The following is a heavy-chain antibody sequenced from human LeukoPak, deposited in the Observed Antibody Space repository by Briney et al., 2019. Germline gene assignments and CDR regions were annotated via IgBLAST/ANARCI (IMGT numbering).Heavy chain of an antibody. Sequence: SETPSLTCTVSGYSISSGYYWGWIRQPPGKGLEWIGSIYYSGSTYYNPSLKSRVTISVDTSKNQFSLKLSSVTAADTAVYYCARVPYYYDGIDYWGQGTLVTVSS. CDR1: GYSISSGYY. V-gene: IGHV4-38-2*02. D-gene: IGHD3-22*01. CDR3: ARVPYYYDGIDY. J-gene: IGHJ4*02. CDR2: IYYSGST.